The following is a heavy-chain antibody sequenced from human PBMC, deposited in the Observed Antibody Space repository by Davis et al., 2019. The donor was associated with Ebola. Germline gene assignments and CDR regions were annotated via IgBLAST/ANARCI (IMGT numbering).Heavy chain of an antibody. CDR1: GSIFTTYS. D-gene: IGHD2-2*01. J-gene: IGHJ6*02. Sequence: PGGSLRPSCAASGSIFTTYSMNWVRQAPGKVLVWVAYITPNSGSIFYADSVEGRFNISRDNAKNSLYLEMISLRDEDTAVYYCARDPDGYCSSSRCSLYYGMDVWGQGTTVTVSS. V-gene: IGHV3-48*02. CDR2: ITPNSGSI. CDR3: ARDPDGYCSSSRCSLYYGMDV.